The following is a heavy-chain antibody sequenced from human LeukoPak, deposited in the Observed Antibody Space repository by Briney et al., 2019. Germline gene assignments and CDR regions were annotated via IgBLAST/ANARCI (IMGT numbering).Heavy chain of an antibody. CDR2: MNPNSGNT. Sequence: GASVKVSCKASGYTFTSYDINWVRQATGQGLERMGWMNPNSGNTGYAQKFQGRVTMTRNTSISTAYMELSSLRSEDTAVYYCARGQKGRRVNTLYYFDYWGQGTLVTVSS. V-gene: IGHV1-8*01. J-gene: IGHJ4*02. CDR3: ARGQKGRRVNTLYYFDY. D-gene: IGHD3-22*01. CDR1: GYTFTSYD.